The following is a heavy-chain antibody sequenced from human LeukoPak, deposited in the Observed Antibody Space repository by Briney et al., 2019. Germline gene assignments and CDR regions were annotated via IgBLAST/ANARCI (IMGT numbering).Heavy chain of an antibody. J-gene: IGHJ6*02. CDR2: ISGSGGST. CDR1: GFTFSSYA. CDR3: ARDIVVVPAAILQTYYYYYYGMDV. V-gene: IGHV3-23*01. D-gene: IGHD2-2*01. Sequence: GGSLRLSCAASGFTFSSYAMSWVRQAPGKGLEWVSAISGSGGSTYYADSVKGRFTISRDNSKSTLYLQMNSLRAEDTAVYYCARDIVVVPAAILQTYYYYYYGMDVWGQGTTVTVSS.